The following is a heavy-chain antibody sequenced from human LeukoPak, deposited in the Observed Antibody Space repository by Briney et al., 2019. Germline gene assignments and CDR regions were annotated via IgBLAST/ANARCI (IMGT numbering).Heavy chain of an antibody. Sequence: ASVNVSCKASGYIFTGYYMHWVRQAPGQGLEWMGWINPNSGDTNYAQKFQGRVTMTEDTSTDTAYMELSSLRSEDTAVYYCATVFRRYYYDSSGYYNNWGQGTLVTVSS. D-gene: IGHD3-22*01. CDR1: GYIFTGYY. CDR2: INPNSGDT. CDR3: ATVFRRYYYDSSGYYNN. J-gene: IGHJ4*02. V-gene: IGHV1-2*02.